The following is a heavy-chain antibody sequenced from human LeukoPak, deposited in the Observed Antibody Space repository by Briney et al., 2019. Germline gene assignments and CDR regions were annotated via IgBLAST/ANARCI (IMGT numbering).Heavy chain of an antibody. D-gene: IGHD3-10*01. CDR1: GNSISSYY. CDR3: ARWFGELWGSDYYYYGMDV. V-gene: IGHV4-59*01. CDR2: IYYSGST. Sequence: SETLSLTCTVSGNSISSYYWSWIRQPPGKGLEWIGYIYYSGSTNYNPSLKSRVTISVDTSKNQFSLKLSSVTAADTAVYYCARWFGELWGSDYYYYGMDVWGQGTTVTVSS. J-gene: IGHJ6*02.